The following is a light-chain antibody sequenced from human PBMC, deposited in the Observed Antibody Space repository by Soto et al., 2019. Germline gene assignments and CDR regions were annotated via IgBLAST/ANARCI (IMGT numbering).Light chain of an antibody. CDR2: LEGSGGY. Sequence: QSVLTQSSSASASLGSSVKLTCTLSSGHSSYIIAWHQQQPGKAPRYLMKLEGSGGYNKGSGVPDRFSGSSSGADRYLTISNLQFEDEADYYCETWDSNTRVFGTGTKLTVL. CDR3: ETWDSNTRV. V-gene: IGLV4-60*02. CDR1: SGHSSYI. J-gene: IGLJ1*01.